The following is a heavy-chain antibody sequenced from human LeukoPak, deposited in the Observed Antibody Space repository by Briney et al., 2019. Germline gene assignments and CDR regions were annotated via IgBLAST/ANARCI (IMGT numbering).Heavy chain of an antibody. Sequence: GGSLRLSCAASGFTFSNAWMSWVRQAPGKGLEWVGRIKSKTDGGTTDYAAPVKGRFTISRDDSKNTLYLQMNSLKTDDTAVYYCTTAPYYDILTGYYDYWGQGTLVTVSS. J-gene: IGHJ4*02. V-gene: IGHV3-15*01. CDR3: TTAPYYDILTGYYDY. CDR2: IKSKTDGGTT. CDR1: GFTFSNAW. D-gene: IGHD3-9*01.